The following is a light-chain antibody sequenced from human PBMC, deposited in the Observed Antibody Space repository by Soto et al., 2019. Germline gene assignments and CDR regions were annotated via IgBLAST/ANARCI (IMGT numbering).Light chain of an antibody. Sequence: EIVMTQSPATLSLSPGERAALSCRASQSINSELAWYQQKPGQPPRLLIYGASTRATGVPARFTGSESGSEFTITISGLQSEDFAVYYSQQGHNCPLTFGRGTRLEI. J-gene: IGKJ2*01. CDR1: QSINSE. V-gene: IGKV3-15*01. CDR3: QQGHNCPLT. CDR2: GAS.